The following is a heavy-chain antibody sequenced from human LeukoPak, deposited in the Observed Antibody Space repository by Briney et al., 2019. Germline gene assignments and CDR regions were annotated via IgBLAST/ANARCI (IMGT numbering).Heavy chain of an antibody. J-gene: IGHJ4*02. CDR2: INPNSGGT. CDR3: ARVPLGVYYYDSSGYYYFDY. V-gene: IGHV1-2*02. Sequence: ASVKVSCKASGYTFIGYYMHWVRQAPGQGLEWMGWINPNSGGTNYAQKFQGRVTMTRDMSISTAYMELSRLRSDDTAVYYCARVPLGVYYYDSSGYYYFDYWGQGTLVTVSS. CDR1: GYTFIGYY. D-gene: IGHD3-22*01.